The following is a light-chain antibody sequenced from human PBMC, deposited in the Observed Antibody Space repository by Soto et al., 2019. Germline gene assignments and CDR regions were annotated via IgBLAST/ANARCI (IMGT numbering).Light chain of an antibody. CDR3: QQSYSTPRT. CDR2: AAS. J-gene: IGKJ1*01. V-gene: IGKV1-39*01. Sequence: DSQLTQSPSSLSASVGDRVAITFRASQSISSYLNWYQQKPGKAPKLLIYAASSLQSGVPSRFSGSGSGTDFTLTISSLQPEDFATYYCQQSYSTPRTFGQGTKVDI. CDR1: QSISSY.